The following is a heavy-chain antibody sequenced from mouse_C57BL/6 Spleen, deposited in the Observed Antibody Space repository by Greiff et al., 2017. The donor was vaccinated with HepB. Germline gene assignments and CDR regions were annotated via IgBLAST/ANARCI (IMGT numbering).Heavy chain of an antibody. CDR1: GFSFNTYA. J-gene: IGHJ1*03. Sequence: EVQLQESGGGLVQPKGSLKLSCAASGFSFNTYAMNWVRQAPGKGLEWVARIRSKSNNYATYYADSVKDRFTISRDDSESMLYLQMNNLKTEDTAMYYCVRHVIVRGWYFDVWGTGTTVTVSS. CDR3: VRHVIVRGWYFDV. D-gene: IGHD1-1*01. V-gene: IGHV10-1*01. CDR2: IRSKSNNYAT.